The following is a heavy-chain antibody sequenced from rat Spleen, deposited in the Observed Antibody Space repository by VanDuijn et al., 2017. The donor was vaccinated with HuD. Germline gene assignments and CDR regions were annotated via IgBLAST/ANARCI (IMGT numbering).Heavy chain of an antibody. Sequence: EVQLVESGGGLVQPGRSLKLSCAASGFTFSNYGMYWIRQAPTKGLEWVTTISYDGHSAYYRDSVKGRFTISRDNTRNTLYLQMDSLRSEDTATYYCARHPQLGVFWYFDFWGPGTMVTVSS. D-gene: IGHD5-1*01. V-gene: IGHV5-29*01. CDR2: ISYDGHSA. CDR1: GFTFSNYG. CDR3: ARHPQLGVFWYFDF. J-gene: IGHJ1*01.